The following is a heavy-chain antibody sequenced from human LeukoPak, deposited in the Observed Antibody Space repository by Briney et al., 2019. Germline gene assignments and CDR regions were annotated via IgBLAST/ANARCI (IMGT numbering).Heavy chain of an antibody. CDR2: ISSSGSTI. CDR3: ASNCWYYYGSGSDDAFDI. CDR1: GFTFSDYY. J-gene: IGHJ3*02. Sequence: GGSLRLSCAASGFTFSDYYMSWIRQAPGKGLEWVSYISSSGSTIYYADSVKGRFTISRDNAKNSLYLQMNSLRAEDTAVYYCASNCWYYYGSGSDDAFDIWGQGTMVTVAS. D-gene: IGHD3-10*01. V-gene: IGHV3-11*01.